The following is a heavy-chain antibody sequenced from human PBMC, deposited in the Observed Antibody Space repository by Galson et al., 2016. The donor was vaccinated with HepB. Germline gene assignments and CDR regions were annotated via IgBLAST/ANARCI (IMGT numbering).Heavy chain of an antibody. D-gene: IGHD3-3*01. J-gene: IGHJ4*02. CDR2: ISYDGSNK. CDR3: AKDPDFWSGTHY. V-gene: IGHV3-30*18. CDR1: RFTFSSYG. Sequence: SLRLSCAASRFTFSSYGMHWVRQAPGKGLEWVAVISYDGSNKYYADSVKGRFTISRDNSKNTLFLQMNSLRAEDTAVYCCAKDPDFWSGTHYRGQGTLVTVS.